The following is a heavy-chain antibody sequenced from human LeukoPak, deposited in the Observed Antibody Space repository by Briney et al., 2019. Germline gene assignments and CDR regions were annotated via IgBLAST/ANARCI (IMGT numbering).Heavy chain of an antibody. CDR2: IKRDGSEK. CDR3: ARVYMGVDY. D-gene: IGHD3-16*01. CDR1: GFTFSSYW. Sequence: GVSLRLSCAASGFTFSSYWMTWIRQAPGKGLEWVSNIKRDGSEKYYVDSVKGRFTISRDNAKNSLYLQMNSLRDEDTAVYYCARVYMGVDYWGQGTLVTVSS. J-gene: IGHJ4*02. V-gene: IGHV3-7*01.